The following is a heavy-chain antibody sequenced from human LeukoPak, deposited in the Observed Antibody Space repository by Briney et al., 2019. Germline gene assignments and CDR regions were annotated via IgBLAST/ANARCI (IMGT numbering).Heavy chain of an antibody. D-gene: IGHD6-13*01. Sequence: GGSLRLSCVASGFTFSSYTMHWVRQAPGKGLEWVSHISSSSNTRYYADSVKGRFTISRDNAKNSLYLQMSSLRVDDTAVYYCARAAGIAASGTRFDYSDYWGQGALVTVSS. V-gene: IGHV3-48*01. CDR3: ARAAGIAASGTRFDYSDY. CDR2: ISSSSNTR. J-gene: IGHJ4*02. CDR1: GFTFSSYT.